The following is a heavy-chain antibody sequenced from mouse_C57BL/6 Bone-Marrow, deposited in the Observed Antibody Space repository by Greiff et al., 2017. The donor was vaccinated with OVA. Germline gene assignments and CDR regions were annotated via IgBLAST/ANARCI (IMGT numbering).Heavy chain of an antibody. CDR1: GFTFSDYY. CDR2: ISNGGGST. CDR3: ARQGYGSSFAY. V-gene: IGHV5-12*01. J-gene: IGHJ3*01. Sequence: EVQRVESGGGLVQPGGSLKLSCAASGFTFSDYYMYWVRQTPEKRLEWVAYISNGGGSTYYPDTVKGRCTISRDNAKNTLYLQMSRLKSEDTAMYYCARQGYGSSFAYWGQGTLVTVSA. D-gene: IGHD1-1*01.